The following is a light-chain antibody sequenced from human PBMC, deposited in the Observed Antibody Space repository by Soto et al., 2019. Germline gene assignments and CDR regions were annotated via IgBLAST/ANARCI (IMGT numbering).Light chain of an antibody. CDR2: AAS. CDR1: QGISSY. Sequence: DIQLTQSPSFLSASVGDRVTITCRASQGISSYLAWYQQKPGKAPKVLIHAASTLQSGVPSRFSGRGSGTEFTLTISSLQPEDFATYYCQQLNSYPRTFGQGTKVEIK. J-gene: IGKJ1*01. V-gene: IGKV1-9*01. CDR3: QQLNSYPRT.